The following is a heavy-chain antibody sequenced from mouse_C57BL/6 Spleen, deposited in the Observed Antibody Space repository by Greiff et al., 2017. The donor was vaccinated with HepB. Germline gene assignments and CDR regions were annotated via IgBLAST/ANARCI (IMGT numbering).Heavy chain of an antibody. CDR2: IYPRSGNT. Sequence: QVQLQHSGAELARPGASVKLSCKASGYTFKSYGISWVKQRTGQGLEWIGEIYPRSGNTYYNEKFKGKATLTADKSSSTAYMELRSLTSEDSAVYFCARSTTVVAHWYFDVWGTGTTVTVSS. J-gene: IGHJ1*03. V-gene: IGHV1-81*01. CDR3: ARSTTVVAHWYFDV. CDR1: GYTFKSYG. D-gene: IGHD1-1*01.